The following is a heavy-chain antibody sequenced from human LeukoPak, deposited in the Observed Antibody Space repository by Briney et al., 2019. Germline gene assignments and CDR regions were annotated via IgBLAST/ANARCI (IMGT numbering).Heavy chain of an antibody. CDR2: INDNERI. CDR3: VRRWNYGVDYHIDV. Sequence: SETLSLTCTVSGGSISGSNYYWGWIRQSPLKGLEWIGEINDNERIIYNPSLKSRVTISVDTSKKQFSLRLNSVTAADTAIYYCVRRWNYGVDYHIDVWGKGATVTVSS. CDR1: GGSISGSNYY. V-gene: IGHV4-39*07. D-gene: IGHD1-7*01. J-gene: IGHJ6*03.